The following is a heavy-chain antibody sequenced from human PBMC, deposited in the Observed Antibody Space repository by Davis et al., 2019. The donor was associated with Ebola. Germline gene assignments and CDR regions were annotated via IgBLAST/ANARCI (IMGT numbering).Heavy chain of an antibody. J-gene: IGHJ5*02. Sequence: PGGSLRLSCAASGFTFSSYWMHWVRQAPGKGLVWVSRINSDGSSTSYADSVKGRFTISRDNSKNTLYLQMNSLRAEDTAVYYCAKEGLTTVPGGSWGQGTLVTVSS. CDR3: AKEGLTTVPGGS. V-gene: IGHV3-74*01. CDR1: GFTFSSYW. CDR2: INSDGSST. D-gene: IGHD4-17*01.